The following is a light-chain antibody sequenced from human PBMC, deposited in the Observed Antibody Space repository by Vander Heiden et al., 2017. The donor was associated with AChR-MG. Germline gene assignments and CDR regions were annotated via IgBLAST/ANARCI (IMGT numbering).Light chain of an antibody. CDR2: WAS. J-gene: IGKJ1*01. CDR1: QSVLYSSNNKNY. V-gene: IGKV4-1*01. Sequence: DLVMTQSPDSLAGSLGERATINCKSSQSVLYSSNNKNYLAWYQQKPGQPPKLLIYWASTRESGVPDRFSGSGSGTDFTLTISSLQAEDVAVYYCQQYYSTPPWTFGQGTKVEIK. CDR3: QQYYSTPPWT.